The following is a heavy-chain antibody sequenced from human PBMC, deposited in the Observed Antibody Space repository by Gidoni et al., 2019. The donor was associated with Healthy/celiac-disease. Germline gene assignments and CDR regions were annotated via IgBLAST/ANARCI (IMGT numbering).Heavy chain of an antibody. V-gene: IGHV1-2*02. D-gene: IGHD5-12*01. CDR1: GYIFTGYY. CDR3: ANSGYDPYNWFDP. CDR2: INPNSGGT. J-gene: IGHJ5*02. Sequence: QVHLLLSGAEVKKHVASVTVPCKASGYIFTGYYMHWVRQAPGQGLEWMGWINPNSGGTNQAQKFQGRVTMTRDTSISTAYMELSRLRSDDTAVYYCANSGYDPYNWFDPWGQGTLVTVSS.